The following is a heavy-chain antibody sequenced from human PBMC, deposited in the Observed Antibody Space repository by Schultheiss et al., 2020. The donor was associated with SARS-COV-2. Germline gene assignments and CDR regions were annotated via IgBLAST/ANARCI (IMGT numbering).Heavy chain of an antibody. Sequence: SQTLSLTCAVYGGSFSGYYWSWIRQPPGKGLEWIGEIYHSGSTNYNPSLKSRVTISVDTSKNQFSLKLSSVTAADTAVYYCARSTYYYGSGSYYGGWYFDLWGRGTLVTVSS. CDR3: ARSTYYYGSGSYYGGWYFDL. D-gene: IGHD3-10*01. CDR1: GGSFSGYY. V-gene: IGHV4-34*09. J-gene: IGHJ2*01. CDR2: IYHSGST.